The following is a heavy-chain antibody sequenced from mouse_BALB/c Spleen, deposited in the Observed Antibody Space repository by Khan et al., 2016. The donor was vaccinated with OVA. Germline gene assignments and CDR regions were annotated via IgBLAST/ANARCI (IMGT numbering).Heavy chain of an antibody. V-gene: IGHV3-2*02. D-gene: IGHD1-2*01. J-gene: IGHJ2*01. CDR2: ISYSGST. CDR1: GYSITSGYG. Sequence: LQQSGPGLVKPSQSLSLTCTVTGYSITSGYGWNWIRQFPGNKLEWMGYISYSGSTNYNPSHKSRISITRDTSKNQFFLQLNSVTTEDTATYYCAITARIKYWGQGTTLTVSS. CDR3: AITARIKY.